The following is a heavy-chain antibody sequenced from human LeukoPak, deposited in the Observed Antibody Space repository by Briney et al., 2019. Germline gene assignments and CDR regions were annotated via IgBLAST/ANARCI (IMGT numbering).Heavy chain of an antibody. CDR2: IKQDGSEK. CDR1: GFTFSSYW. J-gene: IGHJ6*02. V-gene: IGHV3-7*01. CDR3: ARERWNDPGCYYGMDV. Sequence: GGSLRLSCAASGFTFSSYWMSWVRQAPGKGLEWVANIKQDGSEKYYVDSVKGRFTISRDNAKNSLYLQMNSLRAEDTAVYYCARERWNDPGCYYGMDVWGQGTTVTVSS. D-gene: IGHD1-1*01.